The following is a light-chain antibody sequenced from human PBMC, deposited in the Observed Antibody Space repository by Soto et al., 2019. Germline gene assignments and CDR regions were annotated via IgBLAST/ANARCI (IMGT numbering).Light chain of an antibody. CDR3: KQNITFRK. CDR2: DAS. V-gene: IGKV1-5*01. CDR1: QSISSW. Sequence: DIQMTQSPSTLSASVGDRVTITCRASQSISSWLAWYQQKPGKAPRLLIYDASYLERGVPSRFSGSGSGTEFTLTISDLQSDNLAANSGKQNITFRKFGQSTK. J-gene: IGKJ1*01.